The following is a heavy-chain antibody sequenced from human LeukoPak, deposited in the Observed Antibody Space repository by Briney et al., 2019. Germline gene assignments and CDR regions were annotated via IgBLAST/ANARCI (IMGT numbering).Heavy chain of an antibody. CDR1: GFSFSSYW. V-gene: IGHV3-7*01. CDR3: ARGVGATPAHYDY. J-gene: IGHJ4*02. CDR2: IRPDGNFQ. D-gene: IGHD2-15*01. Sequence: PGGSLRLSCATSGFSFSSYWMNWVRQAPGKGLEWAANIRPDGNFQDYVDSVKGRFSISRDNAKNTLYLQMNSLRAEDTGVYYCARGVGATPAHYDYWGQGTRVTVSS.